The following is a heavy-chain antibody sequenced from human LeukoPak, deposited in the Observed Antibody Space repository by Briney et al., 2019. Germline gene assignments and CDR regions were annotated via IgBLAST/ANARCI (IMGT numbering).Heavy chain of an antibody. CDR3: AILPNSSGWYGDY. J-gene: IGHJ4*02. Sequence: GGSLRLSRAASGFTFSSHNMNWVRQAPGKGLDWVSFISSSGSSITYADSVKGRFTISRDNVKNSLYLQMNSLRAEDTAVYYCAILPNSSGWYGDYWGQGTLVTVSS. D-gene: IGHD6-19*01. CDR2: ISSSGSSI. V-gene: IGHV3-48*01. CDR1: GFTFSSHN.